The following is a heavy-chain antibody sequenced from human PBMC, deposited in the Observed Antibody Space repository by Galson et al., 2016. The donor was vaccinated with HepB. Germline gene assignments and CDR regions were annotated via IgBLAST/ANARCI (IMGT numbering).Heavy chain of an antibody. CDR2: IYYSGST. CDR1: GGSVNSGSYY. V-gene: IGHV4-61*01. Sequence: TLSLTCTVSGGSVNSGSYYWGWIRQPPGKGLEWIGYIYYSGSTNYNPSLKSRVTISVDTSKNQFSLKLSSVTAADTAVYYCARSARYCSGTSCYLPYFDYWGQGTLVTVSS. D-gene: IGHD2-2*01. CDR3: ARSARYCSGTSCYLPYFDY. J-gene: IGHJ4*02.